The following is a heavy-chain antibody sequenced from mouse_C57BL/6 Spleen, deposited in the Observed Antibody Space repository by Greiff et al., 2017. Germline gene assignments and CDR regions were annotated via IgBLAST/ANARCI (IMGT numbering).Heavy chain of an antibody. J-gene: IGHJ1*03. V-gene: IGHV3-6*01. CDR1: GYSITSGYY. D-gene: IGHD1-1*01. CDR3: AREIYYYGSSHWYFDV. Sequence: ESGPGLVKPSQSLSLTCSVTGYSITSGYYWNWIRQFPGNKLEWMGYISYDGSNNYNPSLKNRISITRDTSKNQFFLKLNSVTTEDTATYYCAREIYYYGSSHWYFDVWGTGTTVTVSS. CDR2: ISYDGSN.